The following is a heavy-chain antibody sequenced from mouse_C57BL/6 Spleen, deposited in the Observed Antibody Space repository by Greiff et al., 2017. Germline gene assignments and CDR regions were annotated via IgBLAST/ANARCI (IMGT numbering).Heavy chain of an antibody. Sequence: QVHVKQSGPGLVQPSQSLSITCTVSGFSLTSYGVHWVRQSPGKGLEWLGVIWSGGSTDYNAAFISRLSISKDNSKSQVFFKMNSLQADDTAIYYCASLYYGSPYAMDYWGQGTSVTVSS. CDR3: ASLYYGSPYAMDY. V-gene: IGHV2-2*01. CDR2: IWSGGST. CDR1: GFSLTSYG. J-gene: IGHJ4*01. D-gene: IGHD1-1*01.